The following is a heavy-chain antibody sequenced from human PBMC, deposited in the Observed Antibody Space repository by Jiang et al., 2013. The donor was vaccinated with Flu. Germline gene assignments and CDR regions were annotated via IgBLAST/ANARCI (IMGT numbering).Heavy chain of an antibody. Sequence: SGAEVKKPGASVKVSCKASGYTFTSYGISWVRQAPGQGLEWMGWISAYNGNTNYAQKLQGRVTMTTDTSTSTAYMELRSLRSDDTAVYYCAREGRDLTTVTELTFDIWAKGQWSPSLQ. CDR2: ISAYNGNT. J-gene: IGHJ3*02. D-gene: IGHD4-17*01. V-gene: IGHV1-18*01. CDR1: GYTFTSYG. CDR3: AREGRDLTTVTELTFDI.